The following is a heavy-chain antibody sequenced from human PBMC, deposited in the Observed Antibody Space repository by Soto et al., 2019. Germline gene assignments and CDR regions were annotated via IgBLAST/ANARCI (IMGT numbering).Heavy chain of an antibody. D-gene: IGHD2-2*01. V-gene: IGHV1-69*02. CDR2: IIPIHGIA. CDR3: ASGRNQLLTHYYYFCGMDV. J-gene: IGHJ6*02. CDR1: GGTFSSYT. Sequence: QVQLVQSGAEVKKPGSSVKVSCKASGGTFSSYTISWVRQAPGQGLEWMGRIIPIHGIANYAQKFQGRVTITADKSTSTADMELSSLRSEDTAVYYCASGRNQLLTHYYYFCGMDVWGQGTTVTVSS.